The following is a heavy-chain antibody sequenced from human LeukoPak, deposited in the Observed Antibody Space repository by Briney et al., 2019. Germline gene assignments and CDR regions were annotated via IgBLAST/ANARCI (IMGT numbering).Heavy chain of an antibody. CDR3: AREVVSSPSYFDS. CDR2: FYRGDST. D-gene: IGHD2-15*01. CDR1: GFTFSNYW. Sequence: GGSLRLSCVASGFTFSNYWMTWVRQAPGKGLEWVSFFYRGDSTYYAESVRGRFTISRDNSKNTLYLLMNSLIPEDTAVYYCAREVVSSPSYFDSWGQGTLVTVSS. V-gene: IGHV3-53*01. J-gene: IGHJ4*02.